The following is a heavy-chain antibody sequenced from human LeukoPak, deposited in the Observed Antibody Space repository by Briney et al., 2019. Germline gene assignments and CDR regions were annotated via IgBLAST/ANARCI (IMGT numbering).Heavy chain of an antibody. CDR2: INPNSGGT. D-gene: IGHD3-22*01. V-gene: IGHV1-2*02. Sequence: ASVKVSCMASGYTFTGYYMHWVRQAPGQGLEWMGWINPNSGGTNYAQKFQGRVTMTRDTSISTAYMELSRLRSDDTAVYYCARGPYYYDSSGLYYWGQGTLVTVSS. CDR1: GYTFTGYY. J-gene: IGHJ4*02. CDR3: ARGPYYYDSSGLYY.